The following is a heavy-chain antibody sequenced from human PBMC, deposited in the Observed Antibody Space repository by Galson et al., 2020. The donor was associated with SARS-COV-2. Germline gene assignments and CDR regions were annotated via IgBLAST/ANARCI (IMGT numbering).Heavy chain of an antibody. CDR3: ARTRGWSGWADV. V-gene: IGHV1-18*01. CDR1: GYPFTTYG. Sequence: ASVKVSCKASGYPFTTYGVSWVRQAPGQGLEWMGWISAFNGNTNYAQRFEGRVTLTTDTSTSTAYMELRRLTSDDTGVYYCARTRGWSGWADVWGQGTTVTVSS. J-gene: IGHJ6*02. D-gene: IGHD6-19*01. CDR2: ISAFNGNT.